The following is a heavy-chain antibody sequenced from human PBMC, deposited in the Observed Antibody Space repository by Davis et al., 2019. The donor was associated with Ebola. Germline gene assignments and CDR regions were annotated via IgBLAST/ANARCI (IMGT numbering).Heavy chain of an antibody. Sequence: MPSETLSLTCAVSGGSISSSNWWSWVRQPPGKGLEWIGEIYHSGSTNYNPSLKSRVTLSVDKSKNQFSLKLSSVTAADTAVYYCARASYYDYIWGVIYYFDYWGQGTLVAVSS. J-gene: IGHJ4*02. V-gene: IGHV4-4*02. CDR1: GGSISSSNW. CDR2: IYHSGST. CDR3: ARASYYDYIWGVIYYFDY. D-gene: IGHD3-16*01.